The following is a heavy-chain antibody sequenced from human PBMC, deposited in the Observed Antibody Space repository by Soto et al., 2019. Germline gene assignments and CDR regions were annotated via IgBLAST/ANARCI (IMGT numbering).Heavy chain of an antibody. CDR1: GFIFTNYW. CDR3: ARGGYGIYGVDQ. Sequence: GGSLRLSCAVSGFIFTNYWMHWVRQVPGKGLEWVSRIKSDGSTYYADSVKGRFTLSRDNAKNTVYLQMNSLRAEDTAVYYCARGGYGIYGVDQWGRGTPVTVSS. V-gene: IGHV3-74*01. CDR2: IKSDGST. D-gene: IGHD5-12*01. J-gene: IGHJ4*01.